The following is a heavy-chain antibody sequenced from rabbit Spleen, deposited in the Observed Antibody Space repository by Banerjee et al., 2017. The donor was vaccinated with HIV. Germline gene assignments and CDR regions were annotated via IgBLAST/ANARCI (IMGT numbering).Heavy chain of an antibody. V-gene: IGHV1S40*01. CDR3: ARDSGSSFSSYGMDL. CDR2: IEGGSSAFS. D-gene: IGHD8-1*01. Sequence: QSLEESGGDLVKPGASLTLTCTASGVSFSNNQYMCWVLQAPGKGLEWIACIEGGSSAFSYFARWAKGRFTISKTSSTTVTLQMTSLTAADTATYFCARDSGSSFSSYGMDLWGPGTLVTV. J-gene: IGHJ6*01. CDR1: GVSFSNNQY.